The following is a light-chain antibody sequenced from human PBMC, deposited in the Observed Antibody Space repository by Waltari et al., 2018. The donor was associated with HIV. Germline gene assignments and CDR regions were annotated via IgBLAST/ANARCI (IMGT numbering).Light chain of an antibody. J-gene: IGKJ3*01. CDR3: LQGYSSILT. V-gene: IGKV1-39*01. Sequence: DIQVTQSPSSLSASVGDRVTIICRTSENINTFLNWFQQKPGKIPMLLIYGASTLEIGVPSRFSGTGSGTDFSLTISALQPEDFATYYCLQGYSSILTFGPGTKVEVK. CDR1: ENINTF. CDR2: GAS.